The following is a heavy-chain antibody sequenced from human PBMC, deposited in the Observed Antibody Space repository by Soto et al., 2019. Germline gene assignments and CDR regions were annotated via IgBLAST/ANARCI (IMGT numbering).Heavy chain of an antibody. Sequence: AETLSLTCAVYGGSFSGYYWSWIRQPPGKGLEWIGEINHSGSTNYNPSLKSRVTISVDTSKNQFSLKLSSVTAADTAVYYCARGQITMIVVVKPWGMDVWGQGTTVTVSS. J-gene: IGHJ6*02. D-gene: IGHD3-22*01. V-gene: IGHV4-34*01. CDR3: ARGQITMIVVVKPWGMDV. CDR1: GGSFSGYY. CDR2: INHSGST.